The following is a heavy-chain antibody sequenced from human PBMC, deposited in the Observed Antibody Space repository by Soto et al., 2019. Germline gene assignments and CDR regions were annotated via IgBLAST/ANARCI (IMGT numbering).Heavy chain of an antibody. J-gene: IGHJ4*02. CDR1: GFTFSTYA. CDR2: ISGSGGST. CDR3: AKARHGYTYGSFDY. V-gene: IGHV3-23*01. Sequence: GVLRLSCAASGFTFSTYAMSWVRQAPGKGLEWVSGISGSGGSTYYADSVKGRFTISRDNSKNTLYLQMNSLRAEDTAVYYCAKARHGYTYGSFDYWGQGTLVTVSS. D-gene: IGHD5-18*01.